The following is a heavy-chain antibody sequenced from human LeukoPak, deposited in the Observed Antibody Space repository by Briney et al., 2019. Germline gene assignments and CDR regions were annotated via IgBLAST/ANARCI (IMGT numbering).Heavy chain of an antibody. CDR2: ISYDGSKK. J-gene: IGHJ5*02. Sequence: GGSLRLSCAASGFTFSSYGMRWVRQAPGKGLEWVAIISYDGSKKYYGDSVKGRFTISRDNSKNTLYLQMNSLRAEDTAVYYCAKAYYGSGSPLDWFDRWGEGTLVAVSS. D-gene: IGHD3-10*01. CDR3: AKAYYGSGSPLDWFDR. V-gene: IGHV3-30*18. CDR1: GFTFSSYG.